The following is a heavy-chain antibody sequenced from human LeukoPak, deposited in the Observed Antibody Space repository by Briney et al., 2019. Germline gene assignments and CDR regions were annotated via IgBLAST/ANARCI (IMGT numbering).Heavy chain of an antibody. CDR3: ARAGSTWSGSIDAFDI. J-gene: IGHJ3*02. CDR2: IYSGGST. D-gene: IGHD3-10*01. V-gene: IGHV3-66*02. CDR1: GFTVSSNY. Sequence: PGGSLRLSCAASGFTVSSNYMSWVRQAPGKGLEWVSVIYSGGSTYYADSVKGRFTIPRDNPKNTLYLQMNSLRAEDTAVYYCARAGSTWSGSIDAFDIWGQGTMVTVSS.